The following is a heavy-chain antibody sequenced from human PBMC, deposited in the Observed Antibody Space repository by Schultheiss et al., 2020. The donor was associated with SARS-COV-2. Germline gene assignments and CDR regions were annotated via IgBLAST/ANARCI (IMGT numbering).Heavy chain of an antibody. D-gene: IGHD6-19*01. V-gene: IGHV4-34*01. CDR1: GGSISSYY. CDR2: INHSGST. CDR3: ARGYEWLAEAFDY. J-gene: IGHJ4*02. Sequence: SQTLSLTCTVSGGSISSYYWSWIRQPPGKGLEWIGEINHSGSTNYNPSLKSRVTISVDTSKNQFSLKLSSVTAADTAVYYCARGYEWLAEAFDYWGQGTLVTVSS.